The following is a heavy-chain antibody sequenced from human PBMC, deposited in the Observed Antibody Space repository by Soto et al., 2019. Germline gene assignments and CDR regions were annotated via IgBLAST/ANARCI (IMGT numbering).Heavy chain of an antibody. J-gene: IGHJ6*02. Sequence: ASVKVSCKASGYTFTSYDINWVRQATGQGLDWMGWMNPNSGNTGYAQKFQGRVTMTRNTSISTAYMELSSLRSEDTAVYYCARGSYYDFWSGLTSYGMDVWGQGTSVTVSS. V-gene: IGHV1-8*01. CDR3: ARGSYYDFWSGLTSYGMDV. CDR2: MNPNSGNT. D-gene: IGHD3-3*01. CDR1: GYTFTSYD.